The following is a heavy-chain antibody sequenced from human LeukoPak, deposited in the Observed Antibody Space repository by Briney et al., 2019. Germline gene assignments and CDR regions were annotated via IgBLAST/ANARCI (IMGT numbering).Heavy chain of an antibody. V-gene: IGHV3-30-3*01. J-gene: IGHJ4*02. CDR1: GFTFSSYA. D-gene: IGHD6-19*01. CDR2: ISYDGSNK. Sequence: GGSLRLSCAASGFTFSSYAMHWVRQAPGKGLEWVAVISYDGSNKYYADSVKGRFTISRDNSKNTLYLQMNSLRAEDTAVYYRARDSAVAGTGYYWGPGTLGT. CDR3: ARDSAVAGTGYY.